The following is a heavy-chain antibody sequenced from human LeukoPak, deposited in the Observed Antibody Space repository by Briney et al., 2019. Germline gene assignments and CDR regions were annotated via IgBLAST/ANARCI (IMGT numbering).Heavy chain of an antibody. CDR1: GYTFTGYY. Sequence: ASVKVSCKASGYTFTGYYMHWVRQAPGQGLEWMGRINPNSGGTNYAQKFQGRVTMTRDMSISTAYMELSRLRSDDTAVYYCARDGPWIQLWLASNWFDPWGQGTLVTVSS. J-gene: IGHJ5*02. CDR3: ARDGPWIQLWLASNWFDP. CDR2: INPNSGGT. D-gene: IGHD5-18*01. V-gene: IGHV1-2*06.